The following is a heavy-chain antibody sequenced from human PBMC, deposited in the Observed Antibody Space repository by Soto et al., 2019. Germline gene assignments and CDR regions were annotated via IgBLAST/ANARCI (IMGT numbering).Heavy chain of an antibody. V-gene: IGHV4-31*03. CDR3: ARDVIWSKKRAFYGMDV. Sequence: SETLSLTCTVSGGSISSGGYYWSWIRQHPGKGLEWIGYIYYSGSTYYNPSLKSRVTISVDTSKNQFSLKLSSVTAADTAVYYCARDVIWSKKRAFYGMDVWGQGTTVTVSS. CDR1: GGSISSGGYY. D-gene: IGHD3-10*01. CDR2: IYYSGST. J-gene: IGHJ6*02.